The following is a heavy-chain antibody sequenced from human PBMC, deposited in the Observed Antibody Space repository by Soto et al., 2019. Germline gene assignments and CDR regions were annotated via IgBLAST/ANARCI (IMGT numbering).Heavy chain of an antibody. D-gene: IGHD3-22*01. CDR3: ARDAIYDGSGYYGSYFDY. CDR1: AFTFRSYA. Sequence: QVQLVESGGGVVQPGRSLRLSCAASAFTFRSYAMHWVRQAPGKGLEWVAVISYDGTYKYYADSVKGRLTISRDNSKNALYLQMSSLRPEDTAVYYCARDAIYDGSGYYGSYFDYWGQGSLVTVSS. V-gene: IGHV3-30-3*01. CDR2: ISYDGTYK. J-gene: IGHJ4*02.